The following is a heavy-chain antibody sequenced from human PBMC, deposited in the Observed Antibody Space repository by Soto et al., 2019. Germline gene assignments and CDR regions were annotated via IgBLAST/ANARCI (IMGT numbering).Heavy chain of an antibody. V-gene: IGHV3-21*06. CDR1: GFTFTRYS. CDR3: ARESEDLTSNFDY. Sequence: VQLVESGGGLVKPGGSLRLSCAASGFTFTRYSMNWVRQAPGKGLEWVSSVSSTTNYIYYGDSMKGRFTISRDIAKNSLYLEMNSLRAEDTAVYYCARESEDLTSNFDYWGQGTLVTVSS. J-gene: IGHJ4*02. CDR2: VSSTTNYI.